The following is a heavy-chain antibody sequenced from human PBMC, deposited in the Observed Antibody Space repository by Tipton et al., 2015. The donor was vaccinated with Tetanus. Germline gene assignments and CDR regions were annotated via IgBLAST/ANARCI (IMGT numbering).Heavy chain of an antibody. V-gene: IGHV3-23*01. CDR3: AKKYCSGRSCYSIDY. CDR1: GFTFSSHA. J-gene: IGHJ4*02. D-gene: IGHD2-15*01. CDR2: ISGSGGST. Sequence: SLRLSCAASGFTFSSHAMSWVRQAPGKGLECVSGISGSGGSTYYAYSVKGRFTISRDNSKNTLYLQMNSLRAEDTAVYYCAKKYCSGRSCYSIDYWGQGTLVTVSS.